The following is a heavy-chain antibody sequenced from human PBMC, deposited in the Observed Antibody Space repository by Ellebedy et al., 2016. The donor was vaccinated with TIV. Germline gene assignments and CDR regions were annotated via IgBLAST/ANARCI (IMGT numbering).Heavy chain of an antibody. CDR1: GFTFSPYA. CDR3: AKLLQDYYDINEPNPLYYYYAMDV. Sequence: GESLKIPCAASGFTFSPYAMSWVRQAPGKGLEWVSAISRSGDTTYYAHSVKGRFTISRDNSKNTLFLQMNSLRAEDTALYYCAKLLQDYYDINEPNPLYYYYAMDVWGQGTTVTVSS. J-gene: IGHJ6*02. V-gene: IGHV3-23*01. D-gene: IGHD3-22*01. CDR2: ISRSGDTT.